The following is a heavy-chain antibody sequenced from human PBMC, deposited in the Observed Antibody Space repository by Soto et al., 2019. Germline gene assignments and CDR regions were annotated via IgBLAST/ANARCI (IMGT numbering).Heavy chain of an antibody. Sequence: PSETLSLTCSVSGADINTYSWTWIRQPAGKGLEWIGRIYTSASINYNPSLKGRVTLSVDTSTNQVSLRLASVTAADTAVYYCASLRAGEVSLGYCSSTSCYGYYYYGVDVWGQGTTVTVSS. CDR2: IYTSASI. D-gene: IGHD2-2*01. CDR1: GADINTYS. CDR3: ASLRAGEVSLGYCSSTSCYGYYYYGVDV. J-gene: IGHJ6*02. V-gene: IGHV4-4*07.